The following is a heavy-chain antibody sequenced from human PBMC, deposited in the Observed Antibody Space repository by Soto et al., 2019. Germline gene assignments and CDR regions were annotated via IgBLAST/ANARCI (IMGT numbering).Heavy chain of an antibody. J-gene: IGHJ2*01. CDR1: GASVSRFS. Sequence: SETLSLAWSVSGASVSRFSWNGVGQPAGKGPEWVGRLNIAGTINYNPSLKSRITMSMDTSKNQISLHLRSVTAADTAIYYCARDRGEYTSSWFWYFSHCGHGTLVTFSS. CDR3: ARDRGEYTSSWFWYFSH. D-gene: IGHD6-13*01. CDR2: LNIAGTI. V-gene: IGHV4-4*07.